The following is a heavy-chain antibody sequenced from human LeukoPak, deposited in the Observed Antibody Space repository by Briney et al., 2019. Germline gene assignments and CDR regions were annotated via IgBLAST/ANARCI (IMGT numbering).Heavy chain of an antibody. CDR1: GFPLTTRGVG. D-gene: IGHD2-15*01. Sequence: SGPTLVNPTQTLTLTCTFSGFPLTTRGVGVGWIRQPPGKALEWLALIYWDDDKRYNPSLKSRLTITKDTSKNQVVLTMTNMDPVETATYFCASAGVVVVVAEKYYFDYWGQGILVTVSS. V-gene: IGHV2-5*02. CDR2: IYWDDDK. J-gene: IGHJ4*02. CDR3: ASAGVVVVVAEKYYFDY.